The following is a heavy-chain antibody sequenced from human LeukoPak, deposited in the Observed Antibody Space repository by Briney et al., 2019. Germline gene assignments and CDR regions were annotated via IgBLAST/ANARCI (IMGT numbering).Heavy chain of an antibody. Sequence: GGSLRLSCTVSGFTFDDYAMHWVRHTPGKGLEWVAGITWNRENIGYGDSVKGRFTISRDNVKNVLYLQMNSLRPEDTALYYCAKDLSSAITSALVLDVWGQGTTVIVS. V-gene: IGHV3-9*01. CDR1: GFTFDDYA. CDR2: ITWNRENI. CDR3: AKDLSSAITSALVLDV. D-gene: IGHD3-22*01. J-gene: IGHJ6*02.